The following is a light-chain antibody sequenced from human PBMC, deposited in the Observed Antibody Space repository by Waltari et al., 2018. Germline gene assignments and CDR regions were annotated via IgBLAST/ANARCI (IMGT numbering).Light chain of an antibody. Sequence: DIQMTQSPSTLYASVGDRVTITCRASQSISSWLAWYQQKPGKAPNLLIYKASSLESGVPSRFSGSGSGTEFTLIINSLQPDDFATYYCQQYNSYSWTFGQGTKVEIK. J-gene: IGKJ1*01. V-gene: IGKV1-5*03. CDR1: QSISSW. CDR2: KAS. CDR3: QQYNSYSWT.